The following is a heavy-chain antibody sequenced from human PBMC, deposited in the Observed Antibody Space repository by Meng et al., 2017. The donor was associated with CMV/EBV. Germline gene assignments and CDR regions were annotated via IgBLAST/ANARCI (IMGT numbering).Heavy chain of an antibody. CDR2: IYYSGST. V-gene: IGHV4-39*01. CDR3: ARPHYANYFDY. J-gene: IGHJ4*02. Sequence: GSLRLSCTVSGGSISSSSYYRGWIRQPPGKGLEWIGSIYYSGSTYYNPSLKSRVTISVDTSKNQFSLKLSSVTAADTAVYYCARPHYANYFDYWGQGTLVTVSS. D-gene: IGHD4-17*01. CDR1: GGSISSSSYY.